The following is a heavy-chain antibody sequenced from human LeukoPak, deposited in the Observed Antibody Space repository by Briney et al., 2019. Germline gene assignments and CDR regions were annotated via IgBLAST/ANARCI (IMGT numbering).Heavy chain of an antibody. Sequence: SVKVSCKASGFTFTSSAVQWVRQARGQRLEWIGWIVVGSGNTNYAQKFQERVTITRDMSTSTAYMELSSLRSEDTAVYYCASLAPHSIGYCSGGSCSMGNYWGQGTLVTVSS. CDR2: IVVGSGNT. V-gene: IGHV1-58*01. D-gene: IGHD2-15*01. J-gene: IGHJ4*02. CDR3: ASLAPHSIGYCSGGSCSMGNY. CDR1: GFTFTSSA.